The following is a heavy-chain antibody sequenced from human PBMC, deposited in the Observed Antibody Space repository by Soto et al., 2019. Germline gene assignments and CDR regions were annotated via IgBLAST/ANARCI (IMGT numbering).Heavy chain of an antibody. CDR3: ARDPAGGYCSSTSCYEDNWFDP. D-gene: IGHD2-2*01. CDR2: ISAYNGNT. CDR1: GYTFTSSG. J-gene: IGHJ5*02. V-gene: IGHV1-18*01. Sequence: ASVKVSCKASGYTFTSSGISWVRQAPGQGLEWMGWISAYNGNTNYAQKLQGRVTMTTDTSTSTAYMELRSLRSDDTAAYYCARDPAGGYCSSTSCYEDNWFDPWGQGTLVTVSS.